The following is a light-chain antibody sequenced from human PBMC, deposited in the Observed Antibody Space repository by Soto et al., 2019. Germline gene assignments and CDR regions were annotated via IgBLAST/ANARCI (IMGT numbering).Light chain of an antibody. Sequence: QSVLTQPPSASGTPGQTVSISRSGTSSNMRTNTVNWYQHLPGTAPKLIIYSNDQRPSGVPDRFSASKSGTSASLAINGLQSADEAVYYCAAWDDSLAWVFGGGTQLTVL. CDR3: AAWDDSLAWV. CDR2: SND. CDR1: SSNMRTNT. V-gene: IGLV1-44*01. J-gene: IGLJ3*02.